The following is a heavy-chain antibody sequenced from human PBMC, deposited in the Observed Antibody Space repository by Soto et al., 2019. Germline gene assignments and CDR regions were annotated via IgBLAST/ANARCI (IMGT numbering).Heavy chain of an antibody. CDR1: GGSISSYY. CDR3: ARQVYSSGWYFDY. Sequence: SETLSLTCTVSGGSISSYYWSWIRQPPGKGLEWIGSIYYSGSTNYNPSLKSRVTISVDTSKNQFSLKLSSVTAADTAAYYCARQVYSSGWYFDYWGQGTLVTVSS. D-gene: IGHD6-19*01. J-gene: IGHJ4*02. CDR2: IYYSGST. V-gene: IGHV4-59*08.